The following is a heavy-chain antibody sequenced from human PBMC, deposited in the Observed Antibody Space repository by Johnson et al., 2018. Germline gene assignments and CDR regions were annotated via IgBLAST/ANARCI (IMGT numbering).Heavy chain of an antibody. CDR2: ISHDESKK. CDR3: AKSDFWSGYTYYGLDV. Sequence: QVQLQESGGGVVXPGGSLRLSCAASGFTFSSHGMHWVRQAPGKGLEWLAVISHDESKKYYADSVKGRFTISRDNSKNPLYLQMNSLRVEDTAVYYCAKSDFWSGYTYYGLDVWGQGTTVTVSS. CDR1: GFTFSSHG. D-gene: IGHD3-3*01. J-gene: IGHJ6*02. V-gene: IGHV3-30*18.